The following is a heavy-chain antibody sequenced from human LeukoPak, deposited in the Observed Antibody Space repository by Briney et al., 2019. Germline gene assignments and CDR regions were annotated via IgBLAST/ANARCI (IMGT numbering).Heavy chain of an antibody. D-gene: IGHD1-26*01. J-gene: IGHJ4*02. CDR2: ISYDVTTK. Sequence: PGGPQISSYAAGGCIFSNYSMHWVRKAAGNPLERVACISYDVTTKNYADSVKGRFTITRDNAKNTLYLQMNSLRPEDTAVYHCAKGGPYSGSYGLDYWGQGTLGTVSS. CDR3: AKGGPYSGSYGLDY. CDR1: GCIFSNYS. V-gene: IGHV3-30*18.